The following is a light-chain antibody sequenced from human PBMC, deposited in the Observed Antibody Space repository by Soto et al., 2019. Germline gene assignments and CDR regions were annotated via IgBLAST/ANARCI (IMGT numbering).Light chain of an antibody. CDR1: QTIRTR. J-gene: IGKJ1*01. Sequence: EIQMPQSPSTLSAAVGDGDTIACCASQTIRTRWAWYQQKPGKAPKLLIYDASTLDSGVPSRFSGSGSETDFTLTISGLQPDDFATYYCQQYTTFSRAFGQGPRWIS. V-gene: IGKV1-5*01. CDR3: QQYTTFSRA. CDR2: DAS.